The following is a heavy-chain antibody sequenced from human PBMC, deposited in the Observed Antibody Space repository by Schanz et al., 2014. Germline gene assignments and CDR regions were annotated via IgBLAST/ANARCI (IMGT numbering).Heavy chain of an antibody. CDR3: ARDRRNADLDY. Sequence: EVQLVESGGGLVPPGGSLRLSCAASGFNFSDYAMCWVRRAPGKGLEWVSYISGSRRTAYYADSRKGRFTVSRDNAENALYLQMNSLRAEDTGRYFCARDRRNADLDYWGQGTLVTVSS. CDR2: ISGSRRTA. CDR1: GFNFSDYA. D-gene: IGHD1-1*01. V-gene: IGHV3-48*01. J-gene: IGHJ4*02.